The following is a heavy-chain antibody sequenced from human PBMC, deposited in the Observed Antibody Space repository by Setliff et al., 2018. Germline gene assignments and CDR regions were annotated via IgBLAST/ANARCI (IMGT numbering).Heavy chain of an antibody. CDR1: GFTFSNYA. Sequence: GGSLRLSCAASGFTFSNYAIIWVRQAPGKGLEWVSTTSFSGDNTYYADSLKGRFTISRDNSKNTLYLQMNSLRAEDTAVYYCAKAPAPYAASLLNWFDPWGQGTLVTVSS. V-gene: IGHV3-23*01. J-gene: IGHJ5*02. CDR2: TSFSGDNT. D-gene: IGHD2-2*01. CDR3: AKAPAPYAASLLNWFDP.